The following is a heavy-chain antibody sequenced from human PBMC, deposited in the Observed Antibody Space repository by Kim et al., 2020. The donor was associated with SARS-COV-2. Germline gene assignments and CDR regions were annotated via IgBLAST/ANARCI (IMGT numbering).Heavy chain of an antibody. V-gene: IGHV3-23*01. CDR3: ARYYDILTGYPYYFDY. Sequence: SVKGRFTISRDNSKNTLYLQMNSLRAEDTAVYYCARYYDILTGYPYYFDYWGQGTLVTVSS. D-gene: IGHD3-9*01. J-gene: IGHJ4*02.